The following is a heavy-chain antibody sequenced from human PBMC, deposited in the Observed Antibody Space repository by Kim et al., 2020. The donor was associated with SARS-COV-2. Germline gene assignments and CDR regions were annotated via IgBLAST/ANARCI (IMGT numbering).Heavy chain of an antibody. J-gene: IGHJ4*02. Sequence: GGSLRLSCAASGFTFDDYAMHWVRQAPGKGLEWVSGISWNSCSIGYADSVKGRFTISRDNAKNFLYLQMNSLRAEDTALYYCAKDIRIGYSGYVNPLDYWGQGTLVTVSS. CDR3: AKDIRIGYSGYVNPLDY. V-gene: IGHV3-9*01. CDR2: ISWNSCSI. D-gene: IGHD5-12*01. CDR1: GFTFDDYA.